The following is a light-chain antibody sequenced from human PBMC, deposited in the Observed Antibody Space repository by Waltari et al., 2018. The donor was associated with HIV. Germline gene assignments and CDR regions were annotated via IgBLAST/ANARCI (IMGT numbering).Light chain of an antibody. CDR1: QSVNSY. CDR3: QQRSSSIT. CDR2: DAS. V-gene: IGKV3-11*01. Sequence: EIVLTQSPATLSLSPGVRATLSCRASQSVNSYLAWYQQKPGQAPRPLIYDASNRASGIPARFSGSGSGTDFTLTISSLEPEDFAVYYGQQRSSSITFGQGTRLDIK. J-gene: IGKJ5*01.